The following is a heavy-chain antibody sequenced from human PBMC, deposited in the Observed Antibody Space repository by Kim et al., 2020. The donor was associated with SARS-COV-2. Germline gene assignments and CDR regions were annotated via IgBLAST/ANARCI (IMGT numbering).Heavy chain of an antibody. CDR1: GYTFTSYA. Sequence: VKVSCKASGYTFTSYAMNWVRQAPGQGLEWMGWINTNTGNPTYAQGFTGRFVFSLDTSVSTAYLQISSLKAEDTAVYYCARVGSSSWYVDYYYGMDVWGQGTTVTVSS. V-gene: IGHV7-4-1*02. D-gene: IGHD6-13*01. CDR2: INTNTGNP. J-gene: IGHJ6*02. CDR3: ARVGSSSWYVDYYYGMDV.